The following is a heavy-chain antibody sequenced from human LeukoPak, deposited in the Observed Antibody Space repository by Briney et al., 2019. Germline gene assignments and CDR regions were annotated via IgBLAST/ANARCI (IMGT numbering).Heavy chain of an antibody. Sequence: SETLSLTCVVYGGSFSGYYWSWIRQPPGKGLEWIGEINHSGSTNYNPSLKSRVTISVDTSKNQFSLKLSSVTAADTAVYYCARAYYDSSGHDYWGQGTLVTVSS. CDR2: INHSGST. V-gene: IGHV4-34*01. CDR1: GGSFSGYY. CDR3: ARAYYDSSGHDY. J-gene: IGHJ4*02. D-gene: IGHD3-22*01.